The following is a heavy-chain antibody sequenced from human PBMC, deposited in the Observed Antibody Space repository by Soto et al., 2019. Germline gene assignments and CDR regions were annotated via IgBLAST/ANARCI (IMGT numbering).Heavy chain of an antibody. CDR1: GYSFTSYA. Sequence: EASVKVSCKASGYSFTSYAISWVRQAPGQRLEWMGWINAGNGNTKYSQKFQGRVTITRDTSASTAYMELSSLRSEDTAVYYCARNYDFWSGYYLAWFDPWGQGTLVTVSS. CDR3: ARNYDFWSGYYLAWFDP. J-gene: IGHJ5*02. CDR2: INAGNGNT. V-gene: IGHV1-3*01. D-gene: IGHD3-3*01.